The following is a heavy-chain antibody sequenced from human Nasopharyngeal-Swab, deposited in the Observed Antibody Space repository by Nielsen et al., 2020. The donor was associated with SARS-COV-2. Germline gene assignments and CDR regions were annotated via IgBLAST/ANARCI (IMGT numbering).Heavy chain of an antibody. CDR1: GFTFSSYW. V-gene: IGHV3-74*01. Sequence: GESLKISCAASGFTFSSYWMHWVRQAPGKGPVWVSRINSDGSSTSYADSVKGRFTISRDNAKNTLYLQMNSLRAEDTAVYYCARVRGYQLLNDAFDIWGQGTMVTVSS. J-gene: IGHJ3*02. CDR3: ARVRGYQLLNDAFDI. CDR2: INSDGSST. D-gene: IGHD2-2*01.